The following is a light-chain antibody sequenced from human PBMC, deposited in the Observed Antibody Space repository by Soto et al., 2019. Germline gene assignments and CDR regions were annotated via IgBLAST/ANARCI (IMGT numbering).Light chain of an antibody. CDR3: QQSYSTPMYN. CDR1: QSISSY. V-gene: IGKV1-39*01. Sequence: DIQMTQSPSTLSASVGDRVTITCRASQSISSYLNWYQQKPGKAPKLLIYAASSLQSGVPSRSSGSGSGKDFTLTISSLQPEDFANYYCQQSYSTPMYNFGKGTKVDI. CDR2: AAS. J-gene: IGKJ2*01.